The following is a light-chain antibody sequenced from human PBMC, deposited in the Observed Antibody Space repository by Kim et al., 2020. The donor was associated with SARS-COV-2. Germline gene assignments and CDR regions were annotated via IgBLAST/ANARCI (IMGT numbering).Light chain of an antibody. J-gene: IGLJ1*01. CDR3: CSYTSSSSYL. CDR1: SSDVGGYNY. CDR2: DVN. Sequence: QSALTQPASVSGSPGQSITISCTGTSSDVGGYNYVSWYQQHPAKAPKLMIYDVNNRPSEVSTRFSGSKSGNTASLTISGLQAADEGDYYCCSYTSSSSYLFGTGTKVTVL. V-gene: IGLV2-14*03.